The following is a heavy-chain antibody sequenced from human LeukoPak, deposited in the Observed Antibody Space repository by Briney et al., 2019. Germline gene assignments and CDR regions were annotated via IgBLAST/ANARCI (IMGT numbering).Heavy chain of an antibody. CDR2: FDPEDGET. V-gene: IGHV1-24*01. J-gene: IGHJ2*01. CDR1: GYTLTELS. D-gene: IGHD5-12*01. CDR3: ATGVSGSGDWYFDL. Sequence: GASVKVSCKVSGYTLTELSMHWVRQAPGKGLEWMGGFDPEDGETIYAQKFQGRVTMTEDTSTGTAYMELSSLRSEDTAVYYCATGVSGSGDWYFDLWGRGTLVTVSS.